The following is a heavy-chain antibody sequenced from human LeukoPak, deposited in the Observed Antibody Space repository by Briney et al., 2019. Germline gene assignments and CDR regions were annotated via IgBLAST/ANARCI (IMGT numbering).Heavy chain of an antibody. J-gene: IGHJ4*02. V-gene: IGHV3-48*01. Sequence: PGGSLRPSCAASGFTFSSYSMNWVRQAPGKGLEWVSYISSSSSTIYYADSVKGRFTISRDNAKNSLYLQMNSLRAEDTAVYYCARDAYYYDSSGYYVNPFDYWGQGTLVTVSS. CDR2: ISSSSSTI. D-gene: IGHD3-22*01. CDR3: ARDAYYYDSSGYYVNPFDY. CDR1: GFTFSSYS.